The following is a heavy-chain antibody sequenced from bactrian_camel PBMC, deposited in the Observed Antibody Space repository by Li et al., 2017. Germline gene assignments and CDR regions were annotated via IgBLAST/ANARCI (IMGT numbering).Heavy chain of an antibody. CDR3: AMSFQLPCLGSDERAYDS. Sequence: HVQLVESGGGSVQAGGSLRLSCVASYLTGDDYCMGWFRQVPGKEREMVAQIQDDGAKHYDSTAEGRFTISQDNAKNAVYLQMDNLQPEDTAMYFCAMSFQLPCLGSDERAYDSWGQGTQVTVS. J-gene: IGHJ6*01. D-gene: IGHD4*01. V-gene: IGHV3S55*01. CDR1: YLTGDDYC. CDR2: IQDDGAK.